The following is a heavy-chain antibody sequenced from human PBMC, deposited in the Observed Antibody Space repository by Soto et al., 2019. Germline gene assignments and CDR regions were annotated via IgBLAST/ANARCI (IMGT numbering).Heavy chain of an antibody. V-gene: IGHV4-61*08. CDR3: ASHDYSDRAFDI. Sequence: AQTLSLTCIVSGGSVGSGAYYWSWIRQPPGNALEWIGYIQYSGDTNYNSSLKSRVTISVDMSRNRFSLKLTSVTAADTAFYYCASHDYSDRAFDIWGQGTMVTVS. CDR2: IQYSGDT. J-gene: IGHJ3*02. D-gene: IGHD3-22*01. CDR1: GGSVGSGAYY.